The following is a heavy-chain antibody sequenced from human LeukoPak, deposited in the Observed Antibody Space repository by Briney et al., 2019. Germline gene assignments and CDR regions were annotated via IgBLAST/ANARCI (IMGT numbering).Heavy chain of an antibody. CDR2: IDTSGST. V-gene: IGHV4-4*07. CDR1: GGSISSYY. J-gene: IGHJ5*02. D-gene: IGHD2-15*01. Sequence: SETLSLTCTVSGGSISSYYWSWIRQSAGKGLEWIGRIDTSGSTNYNPSLRSRVTMSVDTSKNQFSLKLSSVTAADTAVYYCARGRYCSGGICYSRTGHNWFDPWGQGTLVTVSS. CDR3: ARGRYCSGGICYSRTGHNWFDP.